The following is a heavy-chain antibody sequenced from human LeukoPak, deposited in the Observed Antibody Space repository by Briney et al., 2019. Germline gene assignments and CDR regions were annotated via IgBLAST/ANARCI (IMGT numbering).Heavy chain of an antibody. CDR3: ARVVSRGWGPTFDY. CDR2: ISYDGSNK. CDR1: GFTFSSYG. D-gene: IGHD2-21*02. J-gene: IGHJ4*02. Sequence: PGGSLRLSCAASGFTFSSYGMHWVRQAPGKGLEWVAVISYDGSNKYYADSVKGRFTISRDNSKNTLYLQMNSLRAEDTAVYFCARVVSRGWGPTFDYWGQGTLVTVSS. V-gene: IGHV3-30*03.